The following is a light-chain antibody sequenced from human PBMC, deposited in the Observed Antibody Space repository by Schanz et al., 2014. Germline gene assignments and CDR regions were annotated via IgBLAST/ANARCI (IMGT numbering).Light chain of an antibody. CDR3: SSFTNNSLWV. V-gene: IGLV2-8*01. CDR2: DVN. Sequence: QSALTQPPSASGSPGQSVTISCTGTSSDVGGYNYVSWYQQHPGKAPKLMIFDVNQRPSGVPDRFSGSKSGNTASLTISGLQAEDEADYYCSSFTNNSLWVFGGGTKLTVL. J-gene: IGLJ3*02. CDR1: SSDVGGYNY.